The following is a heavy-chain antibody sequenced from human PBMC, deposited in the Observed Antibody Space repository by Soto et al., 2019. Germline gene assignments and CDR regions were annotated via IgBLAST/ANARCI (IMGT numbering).Heavy chain of an antibody. D-gene: IGHD6-6*01. J-gene: IGHJ4*02. CDR1: GFTFSSYA. CDR3: ARVYSSSSCDY. V-gene: IGHV3-30-3*01. CDR2: ISYDGSNK. Sequence: QVQLVESGGGVVQPGRSLRLSCAASGFTFSSYAMHWVRQAPGKGLEWVAVISYDGSNKYYADSVKGRFTISRDNSKNTLYLQMNSLRAEDTAVYSCARVYSSSSCDYWGQGTLVTVSS.